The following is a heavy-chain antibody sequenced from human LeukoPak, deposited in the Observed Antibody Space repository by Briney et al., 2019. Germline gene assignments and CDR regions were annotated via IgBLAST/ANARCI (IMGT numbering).Heavy chain of an antibody. CDR3: GRLTKRNDPFAI. Sequence: PSETLSLTCSVSGDSINSYYWGWIRQPPGKGLEWIGYIYYSGSTNYNPSLKSRLTISVDTSKNQFSLKLSSVTAADTAVYYCGRLTKRNDPFAIWGQGTMVTVSS. CDR1: GDSINSYY. V-gene: IGHV4-59*01. D-gene: IGHD1-14*01. J-gene: IGHJ3*02. CDR2: IYYSGST.